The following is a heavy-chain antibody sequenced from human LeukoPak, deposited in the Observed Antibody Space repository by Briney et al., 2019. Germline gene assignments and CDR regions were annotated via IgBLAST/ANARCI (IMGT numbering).Heavy chain of an antibody. D-gene: IGHD5-24*01. CDR2: IYYSGST. V-gene: IGHV4-59*01. J-gene: IGHJ3*02. CDR1: GGSISSYY. CDR3: ARARMGTDAFDI. Sequence: SETLSLTCTVSGGSISSYYWSWIRRPPGKGLEWIGYIYYSGSTNYNPSLKSRVTISVDMSKNQFSLKLSSVTAADTAVYYCARARMGTDAFDIWGQGTMVTVSS.